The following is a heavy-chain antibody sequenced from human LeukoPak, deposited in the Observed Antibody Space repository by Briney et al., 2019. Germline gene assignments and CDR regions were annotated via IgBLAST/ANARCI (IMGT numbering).Heavy chain of an antibody. CDR3: ARDYGYAFDY. V-gene: IGHV3-48*02. D-gene: IGHD5-18*01. CDR1: GFTFSSYS. J-gene: IGHJ4*02. Sequence: GGFLRLSCVASGFTFSSYSMNWVRQAPGKGLEWVSYISTAGGTSYSADSVKGRFAISRDNAKNSLYLQMNSLRDEDTAVYYCARDYGYAFDYWGQGTLVTVSS. CDR2: ISTAGGTS.